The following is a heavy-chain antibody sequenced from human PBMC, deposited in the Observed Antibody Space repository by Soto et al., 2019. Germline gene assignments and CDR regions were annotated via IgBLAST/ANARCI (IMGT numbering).Heavy chain of an antibody. Sequence: QVQLVQSGAEVKKPGSSVKVSCKASGGTFSSYTISWVRQAPGQGLEWMGRIIPILGIANYAQKFQGRVTITADKSTSTAYMELSSLRSEDTAVYYCAGDSGSSGDYYYYMDVWGKGTTVTVSS. J-gene: IGHJ6*03. V-gene: IGHV1-69*08. D-gene: IGHD6-6*01. CDR3: AGDSGSSGDYYYYMDV. CDR1: GGTFSSYT. CDR2: IIPILGIA.